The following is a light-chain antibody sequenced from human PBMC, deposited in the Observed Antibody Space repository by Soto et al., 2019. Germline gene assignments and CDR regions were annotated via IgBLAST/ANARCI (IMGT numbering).Light chain of an antibody. J-gene: IGLJ2*01. V-gene: IGLV2-8*01. CDR1: SSDVGGYNY. CDR3: TSYAGSNNVV. Sequence: QSALTQPPSASGSPGQSVTISCTGTSSDVGGYNYVSWYQQHPDKAPKLMIYDVSKRPSGVPDRFSGSKSGNTASLTVSGLQAEDEADYCCTSYAGSNNVVFGGGTKLTVL. CDR2: DVS.